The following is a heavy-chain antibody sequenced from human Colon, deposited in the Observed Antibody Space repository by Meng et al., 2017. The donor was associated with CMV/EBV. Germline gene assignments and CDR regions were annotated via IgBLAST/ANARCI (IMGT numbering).Heavy chain of an antibody. J-gene: IGHJ4*02. Sequence: GESLKISCATSGFTFGTYTMHWVRQAPGKGLQWVSSLSSTGSYIYYEDSVKDRFTISRDSAKKSLYLQMNSLRAEDTAVYYCARDQGGDRELRWGQGTLVIVPQ. D-gene: IGHD4-17*01. CDR3: ARDQGGDRELR. V-gene: IGHV3-21*01. CDR1: GFTFGTYT. CDR2: LSSTGSYI.